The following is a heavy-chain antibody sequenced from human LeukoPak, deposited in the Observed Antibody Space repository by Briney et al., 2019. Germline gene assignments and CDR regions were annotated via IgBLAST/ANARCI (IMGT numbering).Heavy chain of an antibody. CDR3: AREDAVRGDLDS. CDR2: INPSSGDT. J-gene: IGHJ4*02. V-gene: IGHV1-2*02. Sequence: ASVKVSCKASGYTFTGYYMHWVRQAPGQGLEWMGWINPSSGDTKYAEKFQGRVIMTRDTSISTAYMDLSRLTSDDTAVYYCAREDAVRGDLDSWGQGTLVTVSS. CDR1: GYTFTGYY. D-gene: IGHD3-10*01.